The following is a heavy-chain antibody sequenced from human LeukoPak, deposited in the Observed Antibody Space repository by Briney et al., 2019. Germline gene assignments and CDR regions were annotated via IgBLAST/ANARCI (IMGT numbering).Heavy chain of an antibody. Sequence: ASVKVSCKASGYTFTSYDINWVRQATGQGLEWMGWMNPNSGNTGYAQKFQGRVTMTRNTSISTAYMELSSLRSEDTAVYYCARHHESRYCSSTSCPTGWLDPWGQGTLATVSS. CDR1: GYTFTSYD. CDR3: ARHHESRYCSSTSCPTGWLDP. V-gene: IGHV1-8*01. CDR2: MNPNSGNT. J-gene: IGHJ5*02. D-gene: IGHD2-2*01.